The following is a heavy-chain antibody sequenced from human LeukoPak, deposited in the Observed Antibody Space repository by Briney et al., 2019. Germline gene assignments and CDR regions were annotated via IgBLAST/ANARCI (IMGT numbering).Heavy chain of an antibody. J-gene: IGHJ3*02. D-gene: IGHD6-13*01. CDR2: IYHSGST. V-gene: IGHV4-59*12. CDR3: ARVHSSRAFDI. CDR1: GGSISSYY. Sequence: SETLSLTCTVSGGSISSYYWSWIRQPPGKGLEWIGEIYHSGSTNYNPSLKSRVTISVDKSKNQFSLKLSSVTAADTAVYYCARVHSSRAFDIWGQGTMVTVSS.